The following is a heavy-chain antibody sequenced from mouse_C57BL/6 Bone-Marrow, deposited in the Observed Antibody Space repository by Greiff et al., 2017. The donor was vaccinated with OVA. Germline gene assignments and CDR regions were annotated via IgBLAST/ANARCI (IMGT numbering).Heavy chain of an antibody. CDR3: VRHYYGSSSYWYFDV. CDR1: GFSFNTYA. V-gene: IGHV10-1*01. Sequence: GGGLVQPKGSLKLSCAASGFSFNTYAMNWVRQAPGKGLEWVARIRSKSNNYATYYADSVKDRFTISRDDSESMLYLQMNNLKTEDTAMYYCVRHYYGSSSYWYFDVWGTGTTVTVSS. CDR2: IRSKSNNYAT. J-gene: IGHJ1*03. D-gene: IGHD1-1*01.